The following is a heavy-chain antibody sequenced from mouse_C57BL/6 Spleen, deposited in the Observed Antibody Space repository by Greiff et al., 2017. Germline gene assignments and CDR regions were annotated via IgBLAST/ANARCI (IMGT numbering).Heavy chain of an antibody. D-gene: IGHD1-1*01. V-gene: IGHV1-80*01. CDR2: IYPGDGDT. J-gene: IGHJ2*01. Sequence: VKLQESGAELVKPGASVKISCKASGYAFSSYWMNWVKQRPGKGLEWIGQIYPGDGDTNYNGKFKGKATLTADKSSSTAYMQLSSLTSEDSAVYFCARSDGSSLYYFDYWGQGTTLTVSS. CDR3: ARSDGSSLYYFDY. CDR1: GYAFSSYW.